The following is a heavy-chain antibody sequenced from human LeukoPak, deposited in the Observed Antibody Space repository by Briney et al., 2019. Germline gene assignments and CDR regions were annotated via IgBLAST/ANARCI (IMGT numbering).Heavy chain of an antibody. CDR2: IYYSGST. V-gene: IGHV4-39*01. Sequence: SETLSLTCTVSGGSISNSNYYWGWIRQPPGKGLEWIGNIYYSGSTYYNPSLRSRVTISVDTSKNQLSLKLTSVTAADTAVYYCARLYSDWFDPWGQGTLVTVS. CDR3: ARLYSDWFDP. J-gene: IGHJ5*02. D-gene: IGHD2-15*01. CDR1: GGSISNSNYY.